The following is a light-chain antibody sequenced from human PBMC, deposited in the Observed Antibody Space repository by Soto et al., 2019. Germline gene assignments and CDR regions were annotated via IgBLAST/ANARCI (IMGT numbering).Light chain of an antibody. CDR2: DAS. Sequence: EIVMTQSXATLSFSRWEXXXXXXXAIQSVRSSYVAWCQRGXGLAPRVLINDASXRANAIPDTFSGNKSGTDFTLTIRRLEPEDAAVYYCHQYGSSPITFGQGTRLEIK. V-gene: IGKV3D-20*01. CDR1: QSVRSSY. J-gene: IGKJ5*01. CDR3: HQYGSSPIT.